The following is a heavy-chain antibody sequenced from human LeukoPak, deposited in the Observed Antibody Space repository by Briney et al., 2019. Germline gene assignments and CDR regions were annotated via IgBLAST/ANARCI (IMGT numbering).Heavy chain of an antibody. V-gene: IGHV4-30-2*01. CDR2: IHDTGST. D-gene: IGHD6-13*01. CDR3: ASSSWYTSPAD. Sequence: PSETLSLTCTVSGGSISSGNYYWSWIRQPPGKGLEWIGYIHDTGSTYYNPSLKGRVTISIDRSENHFSLKLSSVTAADTAVYYCASSSWYTSPADWGQGTLVTVSS. CDR1: GGSISSGNYY. J-gene: IGHJ4*02.